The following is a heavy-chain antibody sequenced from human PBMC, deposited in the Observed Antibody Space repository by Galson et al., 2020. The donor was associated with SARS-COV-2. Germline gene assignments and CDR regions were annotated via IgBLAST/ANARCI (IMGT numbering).Heavy chain of an antibody. CDR3: ARDSQGGNDYNYLLF. CDR1: GYTFTSYY. CDR2: INPSGGGT. J-gene: IGHJ4*02. V-gene: IGHV1-46*01. D-gene: IGHD4-4*01. Sequence: ASVKVSCKASGYTFTSYYIHWVRQAPGQGLEWMGIINPSGGGTTYAQKFQGRVTMTRDTSTSTVYMELSSLRSEDTAVCYCARDSQGGNDYNYLLFWGQGTLVTVSS.